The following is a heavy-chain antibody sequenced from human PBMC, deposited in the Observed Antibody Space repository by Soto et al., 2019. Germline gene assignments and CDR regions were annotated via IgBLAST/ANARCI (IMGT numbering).Heavy chain of an antibody. CDR2: NYPGDSES. Sequence: GESLDIYCHGSGCPLDHYKIGWVREMPGKGLEWMGINYPGDSESIYSPSFQGQITISADRSLKLAYLQGRSLQASDTAMYYCARLPDSWGEPNYFGCWGPGTTVTLSS. J-gene: IGHJ4*02. V-gene: IGHV5-51*01. CDR1: GCPLDHYK. D-gene: IGHD3-16*01. CDR3: ARLPDSWGEPNYFGC.